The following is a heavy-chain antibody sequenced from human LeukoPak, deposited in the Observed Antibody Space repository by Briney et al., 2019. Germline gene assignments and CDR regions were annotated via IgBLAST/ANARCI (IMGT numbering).Heavy chain of an antibody. Sequence: ASVRVSCKASGYTFSDFFLNWVRQAPGQGLEWMGIINPTSGSTDYPQKFQGRLTMTGDMSTSTFYMGLSSLTSEDTAIYYCARGGRQLWQSYFDDWGQGTLVTVSS. CDR3: ARGGRQLWQSYFDD. V-gene: IGHV1-46*01. CDR1: GYTFSDFF. D-gene: IGHD5-18*01. CDR2: INPTSGST. J-gene: IGHJ4*03.